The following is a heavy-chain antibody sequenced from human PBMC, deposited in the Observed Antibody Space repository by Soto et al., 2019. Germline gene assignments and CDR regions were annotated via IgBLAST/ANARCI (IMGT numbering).Heavy chain of an antibody. Sequence: GGSLRLSCAASGFTFSSYSMNWVRQAPGKGLEWVSYISSSSSTIYYADSVKGRFTISRDNAKNSLYLQMSSLRDEDTAVYYCARTLGHSSGWYELNWFDPWGQGTLVTVSS. CDR2: ISSSSSTI. D-gene: IGHD6-19*01. J-gene: IGHJ5*02. CDR3: ARTLGHSSGWYELNWFDP. CDR1: GFTFSSYS. V-gene: IGHV3-48*02.